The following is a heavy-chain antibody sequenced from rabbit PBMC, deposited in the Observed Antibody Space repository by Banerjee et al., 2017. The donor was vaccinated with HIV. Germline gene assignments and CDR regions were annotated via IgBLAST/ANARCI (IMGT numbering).Heavy chain of an antibody. J-gene: IGHJ4*01. Sequence: QEQLEESGGDLVKPEGSLTLTCTASGFSFSNKYVMCWVRQAPGKGLEWIACIYTGSGSTYYASWAKGRFTISKTSSTTVTLQVTSLTAADTATYFCARGGGGSYYAYFNLWGPGTLVTVS. CDR1: GFSFSNKYV. D-gene: IGHD8-1*01. V-gene: IGHV1S45*01. CDR2: IYTGSGST. CDR3: ARGGGGSYYAYFNL.